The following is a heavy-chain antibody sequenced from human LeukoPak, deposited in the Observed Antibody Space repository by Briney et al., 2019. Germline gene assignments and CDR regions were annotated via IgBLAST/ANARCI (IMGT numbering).Heavy chain of an antibody. J-gene: IGHJ6*03. Sequence: PGGSLRLSCAASGFTFSGYWMSWVRQAPGKGLEWVANIKQDGSEKYYVDSVKGRFTISRDNAKNSLYLQMNSPRAEDTAVYYCARVDLTLYYYYYMDVWGKGTTVTVSS. CDR2: IKQDGSEK. CDR1: GFTFSGYW. V-gene: IGHV3-7*01. D-gene: IGHD1-14*01. CDR3: ARVDLTLYYYYYMDV.